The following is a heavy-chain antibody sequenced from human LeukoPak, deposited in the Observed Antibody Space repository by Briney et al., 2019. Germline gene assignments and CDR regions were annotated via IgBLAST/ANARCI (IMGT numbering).Heavy chain of an antibody. V-gene: IGHV4-61*09. D-gene: IGHD3-16*01. CDR3: ARDPIAGDDAFDI. CDR2: FYTSGHT. Sequence: SETLSLTCTVSGGSINSGSYYWSWIRQPAGKGLEWMGHFYTSGHTSYNPSLKSRVTISVDTSKNQFSLKLSSVTAADTAVYYCARDPIAGDDAFDIWGQGTMVTVSS. CDR1: GGSINSGSYY. J-gene: IGHJ3*02.